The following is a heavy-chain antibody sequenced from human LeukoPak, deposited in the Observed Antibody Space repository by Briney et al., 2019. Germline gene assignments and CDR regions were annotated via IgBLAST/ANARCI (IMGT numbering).Heavy chain of an antibody. CDR1: GFTFSSYA. D-gene: IGHD3-10*01. Sequence: GGSLRLSCAASGFTFSSYAMHWVRQAPGKGLEWVSGISWKSGSIGYADSVKGRFTISRDNAKNSLYLQMNSLRAEDTAVYYCARGLDNYGSGSSDWGQGTLVTVSS. V-gene: IGHV3-9*01. J-gene: IGHJ4*02. CDR2: ISWKSGSI. CDR3: ARGLDNYGSGSSD.